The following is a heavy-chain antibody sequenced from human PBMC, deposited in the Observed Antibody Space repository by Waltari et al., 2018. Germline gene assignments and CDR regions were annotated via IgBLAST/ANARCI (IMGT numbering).Heavy chain of an antibody. CDR3: AREGDIVVVVAATFDY. CDR2: IYHSGST. V-gene: IGHV4-38-2*02. Sequence: QVQLQESGPGLVKPSETLSLTCAVSGYSISSGYYWGWIRQPPGKGLEWIGSIYHSGSTYDNPSRKSRVTISVDTSKNQFALKLSSVTAADTSVYYCAREGDIVVVVAATFDYWGRGTLVTVSS. D-gene: IGHD2-15*01. J-gene: IGHJ4*02. CDR1: GYSISSGYY.